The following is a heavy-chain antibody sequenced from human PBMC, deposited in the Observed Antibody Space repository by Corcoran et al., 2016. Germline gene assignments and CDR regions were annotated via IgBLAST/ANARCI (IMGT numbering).Heavy chain of an antibody. D-gene: IGHD6-13*01. Sequence: QVHLVQSGAEVKKPGASVKVSCKASGYTFNRYYMHWVRQAPGQGLEWMGIINPSGGSTSYAQKMQGRVTMTRDASTSTVYMELSSLRYEDTAVYYWERVERAEGQHLERDALDIWGQGTMVTVSS. V-gene: IGHV1-46*02. CDR2: INPSGGST. CDR1: GYTFNRYY. CDR3: ERVERAEGQHLERDALDI. J-gene: IGHJ3*02.